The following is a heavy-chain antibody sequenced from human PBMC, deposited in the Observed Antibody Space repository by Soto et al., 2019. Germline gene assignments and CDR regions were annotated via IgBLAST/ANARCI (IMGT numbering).Heavy chain of an antibody. CDR2: ISSSSSTI. CDR3: ARDDGVENYMDV. D-gene: IGHD3-3*01. CDR1: GFTFSSYS. J-gene: IGHJ6*03. Sequence: PGGSLRLSCAASGFTFSSYSMNWVRQAPGKGLEWVSYISSSSSTIYYADSVKGRFTISRDNAKNSLYLQMNSLRAEDTAVYYCARDDGVENYMDVWGKGTTVTVSS. V-gene: IGHV3-48*01.